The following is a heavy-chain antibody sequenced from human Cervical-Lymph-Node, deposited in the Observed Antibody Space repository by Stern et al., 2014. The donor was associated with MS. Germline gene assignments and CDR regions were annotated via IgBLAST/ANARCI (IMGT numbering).Heavy chain of an antibody. CDR3: ARDYRYGFDI. Sequence: EVQLVESGGGLVQPGGSLRLSCAVSGFTFSSYWMHWVRQAPGKGLVWVSRINSDGMSTNYANSVKGRFTMSRDNAKNTLDLQMNSLRADDTAVYYCARDYRYGFDIWGLGSMVTVSA. CDR1: GFTFSSYW. V-gene: IGHV3-74*01. CDR2: INSDGMST. D-gene: IGHD3-16*02. J-gene: IGHJ3*02.